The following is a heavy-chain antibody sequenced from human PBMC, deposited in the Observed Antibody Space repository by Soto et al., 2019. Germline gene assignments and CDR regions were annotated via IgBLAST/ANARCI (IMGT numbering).Heavy chain of an antibody. J-gene: IGHJ4*02. CDR2: INAGNGNT. Sequence: ASVKVSCKASGYTFTSYAMHWVRQAPGQRLEWMGWINAGNGNTKYSQKFQGRVTITRDTSASTAYMELSSLRSEDTAVYYCARDASEGYSYGLPYVTPVYFDYWGQGTPVTVSS. CDR1: GYTFTSYA. D-gene: IGHD5-18*01. CDR3: ARDASEGYSYGLPYVTPVYFDY. V-gene: IGHV1-3*01.